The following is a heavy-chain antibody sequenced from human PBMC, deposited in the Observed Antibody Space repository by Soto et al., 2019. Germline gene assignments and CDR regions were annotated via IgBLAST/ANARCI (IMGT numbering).Heavy chain of an antibody. V-gene: IGHV4-59*01. CDR1: GGSISSYY. CDR2: IYYSGST. D-gene: IGHD4-4*01. Sequence: PSETLSLTCTVSGGSISSYYWSWIRQPPGKGLEWIGYIYYSGSTNYNPSLKSRVTISVDTSKNQFSLKLSSVTAADTAVYCYGSAYGGNFFDFWGQGTPVPVSS. CDR3: GSAYGGNFFDF. J-gene: IGHJ5*01.